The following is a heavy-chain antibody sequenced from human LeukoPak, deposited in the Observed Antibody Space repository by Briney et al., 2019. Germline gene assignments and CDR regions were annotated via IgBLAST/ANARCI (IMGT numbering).Heavy chain of an antibody. Sequence: SETLSLTCAVSGGSVSGYYWSWNRLSPGKGLEWIGYIYYTGTIIYSPSLESRVTLSVDTSKNQISLNLRSVTAADTAVYYCARHDSKGYYQRGMDVWGPGTTVIVSS. CDR2: IYYTGTI. V-gene: IGHV4-59*08. J-gene: IGHJ6*02. CDR1: GGSVSGYY. CDR3: ARHDSKGYYQRGMDV. D-gene: IGHD2-15*01.